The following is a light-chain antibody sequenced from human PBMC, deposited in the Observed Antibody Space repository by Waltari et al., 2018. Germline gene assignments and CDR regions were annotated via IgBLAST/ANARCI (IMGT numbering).Light chain of an antibody. CDR1: TSNIGANL. V-gene: IGLV1-47*02. Sequence: QSVLTQPPSASGTPGQRVTISCSGSTSNIGANLVYWYQQLPEMAPKLLIYSDNQRPSGVPDRFSYSKSGTSASLAISGLRSEDEADYYCAAWDDRVRGRVFGGGTKLTVL. J-gene: IGLJ3*02. CDR3: AAWDDRVRGRV. CDR2: SDN.